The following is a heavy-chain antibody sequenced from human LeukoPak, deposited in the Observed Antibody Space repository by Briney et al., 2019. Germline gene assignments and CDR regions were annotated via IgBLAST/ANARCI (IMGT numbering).Heavy chain of an antibody. V-gene: IGHV3-30-3*01. CDR1: GFTFSSYA. Sequence: GGSLRLSCAASGFTFSSYAMHWVRQAPGKGLEWVAVISYDGSNKYYADSVKGRFTISRDNSKNTLYLQMNSLRAEDTAVYYCARDRSSGWTTSPYDYWGQGTLDTVSS. CDR3: ARDRSSGWTTSPYDY. CDR2: ISYDGSNK. D-gene: IGHD6-19*01. J-gene: IGHJ4*02.